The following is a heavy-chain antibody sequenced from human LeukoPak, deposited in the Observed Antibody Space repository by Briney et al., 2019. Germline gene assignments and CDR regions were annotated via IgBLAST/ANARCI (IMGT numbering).Heavy chain of an antibody. CDR2: ISYDGRNR. D-gene: IGHD6-13*01. CDR1: GFTFSSYG. Sequence: GGSLRLSCAASGFTFSSYGMHWVRQAPGKGLEWVAVISYDGRNRYYADSVKGRFTVSRDNSKNTLYLQMNSLRAEDTAVYYCASHWAQQLVSDYWGQGTLVTVSS. V-gene: IGHV3-30*03. CDR3: ASHWAQQLVSDY. J-gene: IGHJ4*02.